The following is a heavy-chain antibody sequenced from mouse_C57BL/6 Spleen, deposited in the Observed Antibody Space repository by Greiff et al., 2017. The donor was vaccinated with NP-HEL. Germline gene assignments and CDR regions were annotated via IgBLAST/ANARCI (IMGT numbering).Heavy chain of an antibody. D-gene: IGHD2-3*01. J-gene: IGHJ3*01. V-gene: IGHV1-64*01. CDR1: GYTFTSYW. CDR3: AREGEPYDGYLFAY. Sequence: QVQLQQPGAELVKPGASVKLSCKASGYTFTSYWMHWVKQRPGQGLEWIGMIHPNSGSTNYNEKFKSKATLTVDKSSSTAYMQLSSLTSEDSAVYYGAREGEPYDGYLFAYWGQGTLVTVSA. CDR2: IHPNSGST.